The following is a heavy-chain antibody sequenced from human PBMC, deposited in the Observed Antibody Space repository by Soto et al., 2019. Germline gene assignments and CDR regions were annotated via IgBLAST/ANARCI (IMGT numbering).Heavy chain of an antibody. D-gene: IGHD6-13*01. CDR3: AKDRSSGVAAAGTPNWYFDL. CDR2: ISGSGGST. Sequence: EVQLLESGGGLVQPGGSLRLSCAASGFTFSSYAMSWVRQAPGKGLKWVSAISGSGGSTYYADSVKGWFTISRDNSKNTLYLQMNSLRAEDTAVYYCAKDRSSGVAAAGTPNWYFDLWGRGTLVTVSS. V-gene: IGHV3-23*01. J-gene: IGHJ2*01. CDR1: GFTFSSYA.